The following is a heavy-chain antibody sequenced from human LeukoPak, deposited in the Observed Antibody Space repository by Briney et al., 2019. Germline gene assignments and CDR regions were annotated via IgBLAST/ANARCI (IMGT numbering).Heavy chain of an antibody. V-gene: IGHV1-69*13. CDR2: IIPIFGTA. CDR1: GGTFSSYA. J-gene: IGHJ4*02. Sequence: GASVKVSCKASGGTFSSYAISWVRQAPGQGLEWMGGIIPIFGTANYAQKFQGRVTITANESTSTAYMELSSLRSEDTAVYYCARASPYYYGSGSYLPDYWGQGTLVTVSS. D-gene: IGHD3-10*01. CDR3: ARASPYYYGSGSYLPDY.